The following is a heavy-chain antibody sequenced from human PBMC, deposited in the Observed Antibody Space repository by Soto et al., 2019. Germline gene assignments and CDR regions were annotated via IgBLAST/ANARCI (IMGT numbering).Heavy chain of an antibody. CDR2: MSYDGTTK. D-gene: IGHD2-15*01. J-gene: IGHJ4*02. Sequence: QVQLVESGGGVVQPGRSLRLSCAASGFIFSNYVMYWVRQAPGKGLEWVSFMSYDGTTKYYADSVKGRFTISRDNSKNTLYLHMNSLRPEDTAVYYCSRQVLGSRYFDYWGQGTLGTVSS. V-gene: IGHV3-30-3*01. CDR1: GFIFSNYV. CDR3: SRQVLGSRYFDY.